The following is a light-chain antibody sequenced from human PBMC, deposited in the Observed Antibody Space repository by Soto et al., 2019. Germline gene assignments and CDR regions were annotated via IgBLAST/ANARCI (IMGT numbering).Light chain of an antibody. CDR2: EVT. J-gene: IGLJ1*01. Sequence: QSVLTQPASVSGSPGQSITISCTGTSSDIGSYDLVSWYQQHPGTAPKLIIYEVTKRPSGVSTRFSGSKPGNTASLTISGLQAVDEADYYCCSFADFTYVFGTGTKSPS. CDR1: SSDIGSYDL. CDR3: CSFADFTYV. V-gene: IGLV2-23*02.